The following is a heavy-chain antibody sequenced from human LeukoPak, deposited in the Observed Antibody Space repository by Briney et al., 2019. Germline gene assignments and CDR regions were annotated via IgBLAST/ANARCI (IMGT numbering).Heavy chain of an antibody. Sequence: PSETLSLTCTVAGGSISSYYWSWIRQPPGKGLEWIGYIYYSGGTNYNPSLKSRVTISVDTSKNQFSLKLSSVTAADTAVYYCARYCSGGSCAYYYGMDVWGQGTTVTVSS. CDR3: ARYCSGGSCAYYYGMDV. J-gene: IGHJ6*02. V-gene: IGHV4-59*01. D-gene: IGHD2-15*01. CDR2: IYYSGGT. CDR1: GGSISSYY.